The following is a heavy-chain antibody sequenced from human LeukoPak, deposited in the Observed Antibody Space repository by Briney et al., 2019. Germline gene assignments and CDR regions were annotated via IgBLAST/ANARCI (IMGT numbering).Heavy chain of an antibody. CDR3: AIVDTTVGFDY. CDR2: ISAYNGNT. J-gene: IGHJ4*02. CDR1: GYTFTTYG. Sequence: ASVKVSCKTSGYTFTTYGITWVRQAPGQGLEWMGWISAYNGNTAYAQKFQGRVTVTTDTSTRTASMDLRSLRPDDTAVYYCAIVDTTVGFDYWGQGTLVTVSS. D-gene: IGHD5-18*01. V-gene: IGHV1-18*04.